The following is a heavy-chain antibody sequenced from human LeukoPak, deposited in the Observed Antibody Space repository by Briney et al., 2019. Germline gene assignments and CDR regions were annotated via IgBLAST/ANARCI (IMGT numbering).Heavy chain of an antibody. CDR3: VRGGYLFDSSGYFVS. V-gene: IGHV3-48*04. Sequence: GGSLRLSCAASGFTFSTYSMNWVRQAPGKGLEWVSYISSSSSTIYYAASMKGRFTISRDNAKNSLYLQMNSLRAEDTAVYYCVRGGYLFDSSGYFVSWGQGTLVTVSS. D-gene: IGHD3-22*01. CDR2: ISSSSSTI. J-gene: IGHJ5*02. CDR1: GFTFSTYS.